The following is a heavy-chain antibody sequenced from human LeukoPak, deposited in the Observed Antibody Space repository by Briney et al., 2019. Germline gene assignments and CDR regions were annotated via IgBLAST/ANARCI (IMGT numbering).Heavy chain of an antibody. CDR1: GYTFTGYY. D-gene: IGHD6-19*01. CDR2: MNPNSGNT. V-gene: IGHV1-8*02. CDR3: ARVQWLAPQYYFDY. Sequence: ASVKVSCKASGYTFTGYYMHWVRQATGQGLEWMGWMNPNSGNTGYAQKFQGRVTMTRNISISTAYMELSSLRSEDTAVYYCARVQWLAPQYYFDYWGQGTLVTVSS. J-gene: IGHJ4*02.